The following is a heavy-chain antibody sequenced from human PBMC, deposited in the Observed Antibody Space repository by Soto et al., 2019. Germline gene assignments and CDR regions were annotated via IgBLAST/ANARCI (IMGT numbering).Heavy chain of an antibody. Sequence: GGSLRLSCAASGFTFDDYAMHWVRQAPGKGLEWVSGINWNSATIGYADSVKGRFTISRDNANNSLYLQMNSLKAEDTALYYCAKDRGPSPFDAFDIWGQGTMVTVSS. J-gene: IGHJ3*02. CDR1: GFTFDDYA. CDR2: INWNSATI. V-gene: IGHV3-9*01. CDR3: AKDRGPSPFDAFDI.